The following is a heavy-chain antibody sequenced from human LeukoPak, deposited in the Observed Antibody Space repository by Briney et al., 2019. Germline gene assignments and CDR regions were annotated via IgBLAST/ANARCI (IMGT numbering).Heavy chain of an antibody. D-gene: IGHD3-22*01. CDR1: GFSFTTYW. V-gene: IGHV3-7*01. J-gene: IGHJ4*02. CDR2: IKQDGTEK. CDR3: AKDYYDSSGYYYAPSVSY. Sequence: QPGESLRLSCAASGFSFTTYWMGWVRQAPGKGLEWVANIKQDGTEKYYVDSVKGRFTISRDNAKNSLYLQMNSLRVEDTAVYYCAKDYYDSSGYYYAPSVSYWGQGTLVTVSS.